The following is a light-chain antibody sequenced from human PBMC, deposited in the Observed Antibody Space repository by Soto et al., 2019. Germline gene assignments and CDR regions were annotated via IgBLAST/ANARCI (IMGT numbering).Light chain of an antibody. J-gene: IGKJ4*01. Sequence: EIVMTQSPATLSVSPGERATLSCRASQSVSSDLAWYQQKPGQAPRLLIYDASTRATGIPVRFSGSGSGTEFTLTISSLESEDFALYYCQQYNKWPPLTFGGGTKVEI. CDR1: QSVSSD. CDR2: DAS. V-gene: IGKV3-15*01. CDR3: QQYNKWPPLT.